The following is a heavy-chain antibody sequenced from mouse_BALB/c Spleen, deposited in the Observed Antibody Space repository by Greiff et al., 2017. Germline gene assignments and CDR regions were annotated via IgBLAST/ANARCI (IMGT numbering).Heavy chain of an antibody. CDR3: AREEDYYGSMGNFDY. V-gene: IGHV3-2*02. Sequence: EVKLMESGPGLVKPSQSLSLTCTVTGYSITSDYAWNWIRQFPGNKLEWMGYISYSGSTSYNPSLKSRISITRDTSKNQFFLQLNSVTTEDTATYYCAREEDYYGSMGNFDYWGQGTTLTVSS. CDR1: GYSITSDYA. D-gene: IGHD1-1*01. CDR2: ISYSGST. J-gene: IGHJ2*01.